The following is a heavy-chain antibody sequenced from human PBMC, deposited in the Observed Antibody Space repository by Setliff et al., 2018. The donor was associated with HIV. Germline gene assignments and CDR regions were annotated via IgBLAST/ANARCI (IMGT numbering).Heavy chain of an antibody. D-gene: IGHD3-22*01. CDR3: ARYDMPSSDSSGYYYDS. CDR1: GYTFTNYY. V-gene: IGHV1-46*01. CDR2: INPSGGST. J-gene: IGHJ5*01. Sequence: GASVKVSCKASGYTFTNYYMHWVRQAPGQGPEWMGIINPSGGSTTYAQKFQGRVTMTRDTSTSTFYMELSSLRSEDTAVYYCARYDMPSSDSSGYYYDSWGQGTLVTVSS.